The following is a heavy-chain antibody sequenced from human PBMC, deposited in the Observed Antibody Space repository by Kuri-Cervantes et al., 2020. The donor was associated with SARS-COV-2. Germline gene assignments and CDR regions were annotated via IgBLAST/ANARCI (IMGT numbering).Heavy chain of an antibody. CDR3: AKERGEGSY. Sequence: GSLRLSCAVYGGSFSGYYWSWIRQPPGKGLEWIGSIYHSGSTYYNPSLKSRVTISVDTSKNQFSLKLSSVTAADTAVYYCAKERGEGSYWGQGTLVTVSS. V-gene: IGHV4-34*01. CDR2: IYHSGST. J-gene: IGHJ4*02. D-gene: IGHD3-10*01. CDR1: GGSFSGYY.